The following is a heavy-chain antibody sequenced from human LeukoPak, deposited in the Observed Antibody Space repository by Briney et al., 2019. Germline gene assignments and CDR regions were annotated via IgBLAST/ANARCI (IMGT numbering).Heavy chain of an antibody. D-gene: IGHD3-3*01. V-gene: IGHV4-34*01. Sequence: SETLSLTCAVYGGSFSGYYWSWIRQPPGKGLEWIGEINHSGSTNYNPSLKSRVTISVDTSKNQFSLKLSSVTAADTAVYYCARAGGPGIFAFDYWGQGTLVTVSS. CDR2: INHSGST. CDR3: ARAGGPGIFAFDY. J-gene: IGHJ4*02. CDR1: GGSFSGYY.